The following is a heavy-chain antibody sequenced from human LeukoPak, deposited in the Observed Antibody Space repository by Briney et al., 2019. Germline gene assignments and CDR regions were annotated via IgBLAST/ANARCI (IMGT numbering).Heavy chain of an antibody. V-gene: IGHV4-59*01. CDR3: ARVPALTGEYYFDY. CDR2: IYYSGST. J-gene: IGHJ4*02. Sequence: SETLSLTCTVSGGSISSYYWSWIRQPPGKGLEWIGYIYYSGSTNYNPSLKSRVTISVDTSKNQFSLKLSSVTAADTAVYYCARVPALTGEYYFDYWGQGTLVTVSS. D-gene: IGHD3-16*01. CDR1: GGSISSYY.